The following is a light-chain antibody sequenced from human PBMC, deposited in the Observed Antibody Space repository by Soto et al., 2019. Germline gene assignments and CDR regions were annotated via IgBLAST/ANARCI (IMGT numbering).Light chain of an antibody. Sequence: DIQMTQSPSSLSASVGDRVTITCRASQSISSYLNWYQQKPGKAPNLLIYAASSLQSGVPSRFSGSGSGTDFTLTISSLQPEDFATYYCQQIFGTRYSFGQGTKLEI. J-gene: IGKJ2*03. CDR1: QSISSY. CDR3: QQIFGTRYS. CDR2: AAS. V-gene: IGKV1-39*01.